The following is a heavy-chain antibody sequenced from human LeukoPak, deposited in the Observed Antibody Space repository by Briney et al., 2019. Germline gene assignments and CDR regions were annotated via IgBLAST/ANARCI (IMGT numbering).Heavy chain of an antibody. CDR3: AKNNGWLQLGD. D-gene: IGHD5-24*01. CDR1: GFTFSIYW. J-gene: IGHJ4*02. V-gene: IGHV3-7*01. Sequence: GGSLRLSCVASGFTFSIYWMSWVRQAPGRGPEWLAIIKEDGSVIWDVESVRGRFTISRDNAKNSVYLEMNSLRAEDTAVYYCAKNNGWLQLGDWGQGTLVTVSS. CDR2: IKEDGSVI.